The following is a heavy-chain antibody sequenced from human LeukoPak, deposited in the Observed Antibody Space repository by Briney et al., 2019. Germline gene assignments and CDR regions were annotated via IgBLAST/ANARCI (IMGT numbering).Heavy chain of an antibody. V-gene: IGHV4-59*01. CDR1: GGSISSYY. Sequence: PSETLSLTCTVSGGSISSYYWSWIRQPPGKGLEWIGYIYYSGSTNYNPSLKSRVTIPVDTSKNQFSLKLSSVTAADTAVYYCARGDYYDSSGYYPYYYGMDVWGQGTTVTVSS. CDR2: IYYSGST. CDR3: ARGDYYDSSGYYPYYYGMDV. D-gene: IGHD3-22*01. J-gene: IGHJ6*02.